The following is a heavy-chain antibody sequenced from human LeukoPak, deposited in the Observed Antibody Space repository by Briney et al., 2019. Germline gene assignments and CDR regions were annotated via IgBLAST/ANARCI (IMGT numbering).Heavy chain of an antibody. Sequence: GGSLRLSCTASGFTFGDYAMSWFRQAPGKGLEWVGFIRSKAYGGTTEYAASVKGRFTISRDDSKSIAYLQMNSLKTEDTAVYYCTRAHMVRGVIREHRRWFDPWGQGTLVTVSS. CDR3: TRAHMVRGVIREHRRWFDP. V-gene: IGHV3-49*03. CDR1: GFTFGDYA. J-gene: IGHJ5*02. D-gene: IGHD3-10*01. CDR2: IRSKAYGGTT.